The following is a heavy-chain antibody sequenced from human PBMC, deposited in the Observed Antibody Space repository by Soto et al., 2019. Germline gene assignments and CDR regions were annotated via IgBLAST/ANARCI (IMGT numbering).Heavy chain of an antibody. Sequence: GGSLRLSCAASGFTFSSYAMNWVRQAPGKGLEWVALISHDGINKYYADSVRGRFTISRDSSTNTLYLQMNSLSAADTAVYYCGRCTSTSCHLGSDYWGQGTLVTVSS. J-gene: IGHJ4*02. CDR2: ISHDGINK. V-gene: IGHV3-30-3*01. CDR3: GRCTSTSCHLGSDY. D-gene: IGHD2-2*01. CDR1: GFTFSSYA.